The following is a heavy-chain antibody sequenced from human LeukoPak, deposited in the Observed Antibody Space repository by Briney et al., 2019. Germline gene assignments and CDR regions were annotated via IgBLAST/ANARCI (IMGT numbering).Heavy chain of an antibody. CDR2: IHTSGST. D-gene: IGHD6-25*01. CDR1: GGSISSYY. V-gene: IGHV4-4*07. CDR3: ARHDLDGFYYYYYMDV. Sequence: SETLSLTCTVSGGSISSYYWSWIRQPAGKGLEWIGRIHTSGSTNYNPSLKSRVTMSVDTSKNQFSLKLSSVTAADTAVYYCARHDLDGFYYYYYMDVWGKGTTVTVSS. J-gene: IGHJ6*03.